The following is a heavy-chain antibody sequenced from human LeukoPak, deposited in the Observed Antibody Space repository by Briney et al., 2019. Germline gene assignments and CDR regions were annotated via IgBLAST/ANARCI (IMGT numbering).Heavy chain of an antibody. CDR3: ARGDVVILPAVAFDY. V-gene: IGHV1-46*01. D-gene: IGHD2-2*01. CDR1: GYSFTSYN. CDR2: IDPSGGST. J-gene: IGHJ4*02. Sequence: GASVKVSCKASGYSFTSYNIHWVRQAPGHGLEWMGMIDPSGGSTSDAQKFQGRVIMTRDTSTEIVYMELTSLRSEDTAVYYCARGDVVILPAVAFDYWGQGTLVTVSS.